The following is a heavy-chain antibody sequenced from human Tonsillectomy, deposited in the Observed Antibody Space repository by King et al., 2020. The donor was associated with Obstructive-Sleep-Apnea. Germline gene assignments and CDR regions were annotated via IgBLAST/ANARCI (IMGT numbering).Heavy chain of an antibody. CDR2: ISWDGGST. J-gene: IGHJ6*02. D-gene: IGHD1-26*01. CDR3: AKGPRVGNYYYGMDV. Sequence: VQLVESGGVVVQPGGSLRLSCAASGFTFDDYAMHWVRQAPGKGLEWVSLISWDGGSTYYADSVKGRFTISRDNSKNSLYLQMNSLRAEDTALYYCAKGPRVGNYYYGMDVWGQGTTVTVSS. V-gene: IGHV3-43D*03. CDR1: GFTFDDYA.